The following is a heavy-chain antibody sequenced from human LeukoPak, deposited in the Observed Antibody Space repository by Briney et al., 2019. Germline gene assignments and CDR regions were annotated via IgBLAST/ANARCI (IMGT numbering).Heavy chain of an antibody. CDR2: IYYSGST. J-gene: IGHJ6*02. V-gene: IGHV4-59*02. D-gene: IGHD6-13*01. CDR3: ARMLRGSSWPGTPDYYYGMDV. Sequence: PSETLSLTCSVSGDPVNSYYWGWIRRPPGKGLEWIGYIYYSGSTNYNPSLKSRVTISVDTSKKQFSMKLTSVTAADTAVYYCARMLRGSSWPGTPDYYYGMDVWGQGTTVTVSS. CDR1: GDPVNSYY.